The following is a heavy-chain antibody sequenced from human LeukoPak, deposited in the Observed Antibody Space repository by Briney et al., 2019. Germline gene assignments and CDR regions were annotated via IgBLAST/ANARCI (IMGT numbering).Heavy chain of an antibody. CDR3: ARAPSAAGLNWFDP. CDR2: IYYSGST. J-gene: IGHJ5*02. Sequence: SETLSLTCTVSGGSISSYYWSWIRQPPGKGLEWLGYIYYSGSTNYNPSLKSRVTISVDTSKNQFSLKLSSVTAADTAVYYCARAPSAAGLNWFDPWGQGTLVTVSS. V-gene: IGHV4-59*01. CDR1: GGSISSYY. D-gene: IGHD6-13*01.